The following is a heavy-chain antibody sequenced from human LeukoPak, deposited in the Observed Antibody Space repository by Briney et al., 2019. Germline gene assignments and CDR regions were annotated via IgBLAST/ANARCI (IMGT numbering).Heavy chain of an antibody. J-gene: IGHJ6*03. V-gene: IGHV3-53*01. CDR3: ARVLSGRGSLYSYYYYMDV. Sequence: GGSLRLSCAASGFTVSSNYMIWVRQALGKGLEWVSVIYSGGRTYYVDSVKGRFTISRDISKNTLYLQMNSLRAEDTAVYYCARVLSGRGSLYSYYYYMDVWGKGTTVTISS. CDR1: GFTVSSNY. D-gene: IGHD3-10*01. CDR2: IYSGGRT.